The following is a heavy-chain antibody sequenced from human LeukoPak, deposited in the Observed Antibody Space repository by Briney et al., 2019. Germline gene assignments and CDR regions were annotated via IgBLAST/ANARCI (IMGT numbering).Heavy chain of an antibody. D-gene: IGHD1-26*01. CDR1: GYTFTSYG. CDR2: FSAYNGNT. Sequence: GASVKVSCKASGYTFTSYGISWVRQAPGQGLEWMGWFSAYNGNTNYAQKLQGRVTITTDTSTSTAYMELRSLRSDDTAVYYCARAQWELLDYYYYYMDVWGKGTTVTVSS. V-gene: IGHV1-18*01. J-gene: IGHJ6*03. CDR3: ARAQWELLDYYYYYMDV.